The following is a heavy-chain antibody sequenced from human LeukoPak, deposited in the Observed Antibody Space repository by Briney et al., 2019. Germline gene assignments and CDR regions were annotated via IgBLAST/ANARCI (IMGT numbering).Heavy chain of an antibody. D-gene: IGHD5-18*01. CDR2: ISSSGSTI. CDR3: AKDAHDTAMTPDYYYYYYMDV. CDR1: GGSFSGYY. Sequence: LSLTCAVYGGSFSGYYWSWIRQAPGKGLEWVSYISSSGSTIYYADSVKGRFTISRDNSKNTLYLQMNSLRAEDTAVYYCAKDAHDTAMTPDYYYYYYMDVWGKGTTVTISS. J-gene: IGHJ6*03. V-gene: IGHV3-11*04.